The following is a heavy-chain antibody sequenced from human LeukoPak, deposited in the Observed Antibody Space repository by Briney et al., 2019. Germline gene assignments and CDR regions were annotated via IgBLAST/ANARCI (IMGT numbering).Heavy chain of an antibody. CDR1: GFTFSSYS. V-gene: IGHV3-21*01. CDR2: ISSSSSYI. Sequence: GGSLRLSSAASGFTFSSYSMNWVRQAPGKGLEWVSSISSSSSYIYYADSVKGRFTISRDNAKNSLYLQMNSLRAEDTAVYYCARDGHYGDYPRWFDPWGQGTLVTASS. D-gene: IGHD4-17*01. CDR3: ARDGHYGDYPRWFDP. J-gene: IGHJ5*02.